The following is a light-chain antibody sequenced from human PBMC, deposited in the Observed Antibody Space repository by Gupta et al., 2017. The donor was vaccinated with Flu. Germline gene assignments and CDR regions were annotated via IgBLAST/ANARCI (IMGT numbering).Light chain of an antibody. CDR1: QSLVHSDGNTY. J-gene: IGKJ5*01. V-gene: IGKV2-24*01. CDR3: RQDERFST. Sequence: DIVMTQTPLSSPVTLGQPASISCRSSQSLVHSDGNTYLSWLQQRPGQPPRLIIYKSSNRCSGGTDRFSGGGEGKDFTRKSSRGEDEDGGSYYDRQDERFSTFGQGTRVEIK. CDR2: KSS.